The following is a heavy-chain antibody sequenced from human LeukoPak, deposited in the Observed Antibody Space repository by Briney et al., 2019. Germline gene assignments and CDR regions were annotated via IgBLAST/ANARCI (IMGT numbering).Heavy chain of an antibody. D-gene: IGHD3-22*01. CDR1: GFTFSSYA. CDR2: ISYDGSNK. CDR3: AKDRVDYYYDSSGYQGLDY. Sequence: PGRSLRLSCAASGFTFSSYAMHWVRQAPGKGLEWVAVISYDGSNKYYADSVKGRFTISRDNSKNTLYLQMNSLRAEDTAVYYCAKDRVDYYYDSSGYQGLDYWGQGTLVTVSS. J-gene: IGHJ4*02. V-gene: IGHV3-30*04.